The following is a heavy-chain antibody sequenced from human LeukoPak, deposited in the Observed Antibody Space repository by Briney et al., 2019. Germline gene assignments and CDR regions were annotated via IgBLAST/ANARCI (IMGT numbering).Heavy chain of an antibody. J-gene: IGHJ4*02. CDR1: GFTFSNYY. CDR3: ARDKVTY. V-gene: IGHV3-7*01. CDR2: INKDGSEK. Sequence: GGSLRLSCAASGFTFSNYYMSWVRQAPGKGPEWVAHINKDGSEKYYVDSVKGRFTISRDNAKNSLYLQMNSLRVEDTAVYYCARDKVTYWGRGTLVTVSS.